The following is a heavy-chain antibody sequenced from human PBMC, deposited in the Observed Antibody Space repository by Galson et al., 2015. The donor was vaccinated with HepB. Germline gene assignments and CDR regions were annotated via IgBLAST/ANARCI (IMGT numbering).Heavy chain of an antibody. CDR1: GFSLSTTEMR. CDR2: IDWDDGK. V-gene: IGHV2-70*04. D-gene: IGHD6-19*01. CDR3: ARSGYSSGWYPWYFDL. Sequence: PALVKPTQTLTLTCTFSGFSLSTTEMRVSWIRQPPGKALEWLARIDWDDGKFYSTSLKTRLTISKDTSKNQVVLTMTNMDPVDTATNYCARSGYSSGWYPWYFDLWGRGTLVTVSS. J-gene: IGHJ2*01.